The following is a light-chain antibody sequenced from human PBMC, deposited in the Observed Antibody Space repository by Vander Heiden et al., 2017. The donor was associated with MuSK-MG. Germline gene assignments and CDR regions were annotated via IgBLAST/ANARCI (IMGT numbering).Light chain of an antibody. CDR2: DVS. Sequence: QSALTQPRSVSGSPGQSATISCTGTSSDVGGYHSVALYQHHPGKAPKVMIYDVSQRPSGVPVRFSGSKSGNTAALTISGLQAEDEAHYYCCSYAGSNTVIFGGGTRLTVL. CDR1: SSDVGGYHS. V-gene: IGLV2-11*01. J-gene: IGLJ2*01. CDR3: CSYAGSNTVI.